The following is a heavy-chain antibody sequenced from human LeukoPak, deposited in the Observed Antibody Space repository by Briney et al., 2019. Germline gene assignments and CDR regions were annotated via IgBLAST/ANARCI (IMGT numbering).Heavy chain of an antibody. J-gene: IGHJ5*02. V-gene: IGHV3-15*07. CDR3: TTWEFDP. CDR1: GFIFSNAW. D-gene: IGHD1-26*01. CDR2: IKSKTDDGTT. Sequence: GGSLRLSCAASGFIFSNAWMNWVRQAPGKGLEWVDRIKSKTDDGTTDYAAPVKGRFTISGDDSKNMLYLQMNSLKTEDTAVYYCTTWEFDPWGQGTLVTVSS.